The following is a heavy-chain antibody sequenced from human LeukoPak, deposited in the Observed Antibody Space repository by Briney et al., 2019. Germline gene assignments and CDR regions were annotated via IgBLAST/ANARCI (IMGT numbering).Heavy chain of an antibody. CDR1: GFTVSSNY. J-gene: IGHJ6*02. CDR2: IYSGGST. D-gene: IGHD5-18*01. Sequence: PGGSLRLSCAASGFTVSSNYMSWVRQAPGKGLEGGSVIYSGGSTYYADSVKGRFTISRHNSKNTLYLQMNSLRAEDTAVYYCARDYRYRADTAMVNYYYYGMDVWGQGTTVTVSS. CDR3: ARDYRYRADTAMVNYYYYGMDV. V-gene: IGHV3-53*04.